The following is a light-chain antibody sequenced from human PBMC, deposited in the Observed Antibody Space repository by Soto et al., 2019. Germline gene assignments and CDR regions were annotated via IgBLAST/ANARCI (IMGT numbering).Light chain of an antibody. CDR3: QTGGTGRV. Sequence: QPVLTQSPSASASLGASVKLTCTLSSGHSSYAIAWHQQQPEKGPRYLMKLNSDGSHSKGDGIPDRFSVSSSGAERYLTISSLQSEDEADYYCQTGGTGRVFGGGTKLTVL. CDR1: SGHSSYA. V-gene: IGLV4-69*01. J-gene: IGLJ3*02. CDR2: LNSDGSH.